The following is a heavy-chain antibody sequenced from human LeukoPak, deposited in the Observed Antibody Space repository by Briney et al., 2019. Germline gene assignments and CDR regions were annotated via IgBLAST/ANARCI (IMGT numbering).Heavy chain of an antibody. D-gene: IGHD3-22*01. CDR2: IRYDGSNK. CDR1: GFTFNNYW. Sequence: GGSLRLSCAASGFTFNNYWMSWLRQAPGKGLEWVAFIRYDGSNKYYADSVKGRFTISRDNSKNTLYLQMNSLRAEDTAVYYCAKGPSYYYDSSGYYQDYWGQGTLVTVSS. CDR3: AKGPSYYYDSSGYYQDY. J-gene: IGHJ4*02. V-gene: IGHV3-30*02.